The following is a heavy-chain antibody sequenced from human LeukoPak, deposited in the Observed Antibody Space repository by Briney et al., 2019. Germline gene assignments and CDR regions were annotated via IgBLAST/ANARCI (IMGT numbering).Heavy chain of an antibody. CDR3: ARLRAYYYDSSGYYNFDF. Sequence: KPSETLSLTCTVSGGSTSSSSFYWGWIRQPPGKGLEGIGRISYSGRTYYNPSLQSRVTISVDTSKNQFSLRLSSVTAADTAVYYCARLRAYYYDSSGYYNFDFWGQGTLVTVSS. J-gene: IGHJ4*02. V-gene: IGHV4-39*01. CDR2: ISYSGRT. CDR1: GGSTSSSSFY. D-gene: IGHD3-22*01.